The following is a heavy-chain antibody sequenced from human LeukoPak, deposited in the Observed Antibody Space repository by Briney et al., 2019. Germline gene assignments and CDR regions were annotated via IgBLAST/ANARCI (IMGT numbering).Heavy chain of an antibody. Sequence: GGSLRLTCAASGFIFSTYAMNWVCQAPGKGLEGVSVISDDGRQTYYADSVKGRFTISRDNSKNTVYLQMNSLRDEDSATYYCARVYLERLTAGYFDHWGQGTLVTVSP. J-gene: IGHJ4*02. V-gene: IGHV3-30*04. CDR2: ISDDGRQT. D-gene: IGHD2-8*01. CDR1: GFIFSTYA. CDR3: ARVYLERLTAGYFDH.